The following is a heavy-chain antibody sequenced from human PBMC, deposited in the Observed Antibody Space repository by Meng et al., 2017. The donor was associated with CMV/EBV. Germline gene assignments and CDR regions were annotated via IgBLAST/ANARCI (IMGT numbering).Heavy chain of an antibody. Sequence: GESLKISCAASGFTFSSYSMNWVRQAPGKGLEWVSSISSSSSYRYYADSVKGRFTISRDNAKNSLYLHMNSLRAEDTAVYYCARDGGDNELWNGYIYYYGMDVWGQGTTVTVSS. J-gene: IGHJ6*02. V-gene: IGHV3-21*01. CDR3: ARDGGDNELWNGYIYYYGMDV. D-gene: IGHD3-3*01. CDR2: ISSSSSYR. CDR1: GFTFSSYS.